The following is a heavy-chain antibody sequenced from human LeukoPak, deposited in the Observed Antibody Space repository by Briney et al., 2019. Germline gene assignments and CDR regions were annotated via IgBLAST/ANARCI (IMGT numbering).Heavy chain of an antibody. Sequence: GGSLRLSCAASGFTFSSYEMSWVRQAPGKGLEWVSYISSSGSTIYYADSVKGRFTISRDNAKNSLYLQMNSLRAEDTAVYYCARDCTNGVCVKQFDYWGQGTLVTVSS. CDR2: ISSSGSTI. D-gene: IGHD2-8*01. J-gene: IGHJ4*02. CDR1: GFTFSSYE. CDR3: ARDCTNGVCVKQFDY. V-gene: IGHV3-48*03.